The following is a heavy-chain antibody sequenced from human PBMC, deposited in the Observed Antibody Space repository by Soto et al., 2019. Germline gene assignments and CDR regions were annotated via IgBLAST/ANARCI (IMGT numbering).Heavy chain of an antibody. J-gene: IGHJ5*02. CDR1: GGSFSGYY. CDR3: ARGPPPVVPAAITWFDP. V-gene: IGHV4-34*01. Sequence: QVQLQQWGAGLLKPSETLSLTCAVYGGSFSGYYWSWIRQPPGKGLEWIGEINHSGSTNYNPSLKSRVTISVDPSKNQFSLKLSPVTAADTAVYYCARGPPPVVPAAITWFDPWGQGPLVTVSS. D-gene: IGHD2-2*02. CDR2: INHSGST.